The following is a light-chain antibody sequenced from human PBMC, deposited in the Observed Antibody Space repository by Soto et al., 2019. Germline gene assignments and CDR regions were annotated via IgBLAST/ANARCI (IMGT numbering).Light chain of an antibody. Sequence: EIVLTQSPATLSAFPGDRVTLSYRASQAVNTRLAWYQHKPGQAPSLLIYDASNSTTGIPARFSGSGSGTDFTLTISSLEPEDFAVYYCQQRSNWPTVGQGTRREIK. CDR1: QAVNTR. CDR3: QQRSNWPT. V-gene: IGKV3D-11*01. J-gene: IGKJ5*01. CDR2: DAS.